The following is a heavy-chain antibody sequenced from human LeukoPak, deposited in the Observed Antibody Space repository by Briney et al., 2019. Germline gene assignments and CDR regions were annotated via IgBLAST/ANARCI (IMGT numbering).Heavy chain of an antibody. CDR3: ASTLGYSYGSNLDEY. V-gene: IGHV1-8*01. CDR1: GYTFTSYD. J-gene: IGHJ4*02. Sequence: ASVNVSCKASGYTFTSYDINWVRQATGQGLEWMGWMNPNSGNTGYAQKFQGRVTMTRNTSISTAYMELSSLRSEDTAVYYCASTLGYSYGSNLDEYWGQGTLVTVSS. D-gene: IGHD5-18*01. CDR2: MNPNSGNT.